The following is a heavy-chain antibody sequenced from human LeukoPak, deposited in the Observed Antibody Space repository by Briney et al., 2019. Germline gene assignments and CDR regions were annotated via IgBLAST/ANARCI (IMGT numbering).Heavy chain of an antibody. Sequence: GGSLRLSCAASGFTVSSNYMSWVRQAPGKGLEWDSDIYSGGSTYYVDSVKGRFTISRHNSKNTLYLQMNSLRAEDTAVYYCARERLSYDSSGYINWFDPWGQGTLVTVSS. V-gene: IGHV3-53*04. CDR2: IYSGGST. J-gene: IGHJ5*02. D-gene: IGHD3-22*01. CDR1: GFTVSSNY. CDR3: ARERLSYDSSGYINWFDP.